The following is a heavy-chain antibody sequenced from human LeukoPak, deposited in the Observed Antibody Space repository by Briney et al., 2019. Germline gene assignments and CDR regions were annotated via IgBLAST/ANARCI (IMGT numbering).Heavy chain of an antibody. CDR3: ARATASYGMDV. J-gene: IGHJ6*02. CDR2: ISYDGSNK. Sequence: PGGSLRLSCAASGFTFSSYAMHWVRQAPGKGLEWVAVISYDGSNKYYADSVKGRFTISRDNSKNTLYLQMNSLRAEDTAVYYCARATASYGMDVWGQGTTVTVSS. V-gene: IGHV3-30-3*01. CDR1: GFTFSSYA.